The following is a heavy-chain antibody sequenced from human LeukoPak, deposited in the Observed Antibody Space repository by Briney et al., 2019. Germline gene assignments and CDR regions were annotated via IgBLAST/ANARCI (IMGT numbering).Heavy chain of an antibody. D-gene: IGHD3-10*01. V-gene: IGHV3-23*01. J-gene: IGHJ6*02. CDR3: AKDKNTMVRGAPYYYYGMDV. Sequence: GASLRLSCAASGFTFSSYAMSWVRQAPGKGLEWVSAISGSGGSTYYADSVKGRFTISRDNSKNTLYLRVNSLRAEDTAVYYCAKDKNTMVRGAPYYYYGMDVWGQGTTVTVSS. CDR2: ISGSGGST. CDR1: GFTFSSYA.